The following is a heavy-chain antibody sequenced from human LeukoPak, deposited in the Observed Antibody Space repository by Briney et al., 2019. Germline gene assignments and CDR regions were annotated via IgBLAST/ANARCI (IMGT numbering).Heavy chain of an antibody. CDR1: GGSISSSSYY. CDR3: ARLASSLDYYDSSGQL. Sequence: PSETLSLTCTVSGGSISSSSYYWGWIRQPPGKGLEWIGSIYYSGSTYYNPSLKSRVTISVDTSKNQFSLKLSSVTAADTAVYYCARLASSLDYYDSSGQLWGQGTLVTVSS. CDR2: IYYSGST. J-gene: IGHJ4*02. V-gene: IGHV4-39*01. D-gene: IGHD3-22*01.